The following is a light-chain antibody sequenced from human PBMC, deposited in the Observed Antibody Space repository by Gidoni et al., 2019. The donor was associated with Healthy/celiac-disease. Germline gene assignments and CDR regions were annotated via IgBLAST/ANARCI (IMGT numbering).Light chain of an antibody. Sequence: EIVLTQSPGPLSLSPGERATLSCRASQSVSSSYLAWYQQKPGHAPRLLIYGASSRATGIPDRFSGSGSVTDFTLTISRLEPEDFAVYYCQQYGSSPLXFXGGTXVESK. CDR3: QQYGSSPLX. CDR1: QSVSSSY. J-gene: IGKJ4*01. CDR2: GAS. V-gene: IGKV3-20*01.